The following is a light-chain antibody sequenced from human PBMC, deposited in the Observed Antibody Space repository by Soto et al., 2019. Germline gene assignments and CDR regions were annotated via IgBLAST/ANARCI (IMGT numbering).Light chain of an antibody. Sequence: QSALTQPASVSGSPAQSITISCTGTSSDVGAYNYVSWHQQHPGKAPKLMIFDVSNRPSGVPNRFSGSKSGDTAALTISGLQAEDEADYYCSSYTRRKTVIFGGGTKLTVL. V-gene: IGLV2-14*03. CDR3: SSYTRRKTVI. CDR2: DVS. CDR1: SSDVGAYNY. J-gene: IGLJ2*01.